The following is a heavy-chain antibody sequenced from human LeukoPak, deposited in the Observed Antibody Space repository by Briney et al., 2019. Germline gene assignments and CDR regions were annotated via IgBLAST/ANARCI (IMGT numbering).Heavy chain of an antibody. CDR2: IYYSGST. CDR1: GGSISSGDYY. J-gene: IGHJ3*02. V-gene: IGHV4-30-4*08. Sequence: PSETLSLTCTVSGGSISSGDYYWGWIRQPPGKGLEWIGYIYYSGSTYYNPSLKSRVTISVDTSKNQFSLKLSSVTAADTAVYYCASGYDFWSGYYEGIFDIWGQGTMVTVSS. D-gene: IGHD3-3*01. CDR3: ASGYDFWSGYYEGIFDI.